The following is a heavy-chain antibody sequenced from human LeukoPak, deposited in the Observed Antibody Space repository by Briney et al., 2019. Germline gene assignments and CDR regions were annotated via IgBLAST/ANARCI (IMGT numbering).Heavy chain of an antibody. D-gene: IGHD2-21*02. J-gene: IGHJ4*02. V-gene: IGHV3-23*01. Sequence: GGSLRLSCAASGFTFSSYGMSWVRQAPGKGLEWVSAISGSGGSTYYADSVKGRFTISRDNSKNTLYLQMNSLRTEDTAVYYCAKDSNIVVLTAIFDYWGQGTLVTVSS. CDR3: AKDSNIVVLTAIFDY. CDR1: GFTFSSYG. CDR2: ISGSGGST.